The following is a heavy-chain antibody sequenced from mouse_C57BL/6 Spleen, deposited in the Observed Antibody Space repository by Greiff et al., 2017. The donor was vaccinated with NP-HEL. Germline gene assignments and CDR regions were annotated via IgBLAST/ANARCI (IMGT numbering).Heavy chain of an antibody. J-gene: IGHJ1*03. D-gene: IGHD1-1*01. Sequence: VQLQQSGAELVRPGPSVKMSCKASGYTFTNYWIGWAKQRPGHGLEWIGDIYPGGGYTNYNEKFKGKATLTADKSSSTAYMQFSSLTSEDSAIYYWARGYLDYYGSSYHWYFDVWGTGTTVTVSS. V-gene: IGHV1-63*01. CDR3: ARGYLDYYGSSYHWYFDV. CDR1: GYTFTNYW. CDR2: IYPGGGYT.